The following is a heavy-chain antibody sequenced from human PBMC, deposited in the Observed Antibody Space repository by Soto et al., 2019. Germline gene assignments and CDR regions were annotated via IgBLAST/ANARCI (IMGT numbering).Heavy chain of an antibody. V-gene: IGHV1-18*01. CDR1: GYSFTRNG. CDR2: ISAKNGDT. CDR3: VRDRDSDSWPTRDV. Sequence: QVHLVQSGAELKKPGASVRVSCKASGYSFTRNGINWVRQAPGQGLEWMGWISAKNGDTNYAQKFQGRVIMTTDTSTSTAYMELRSLRSDDTAVYYCVRDRDSDSWPTRDVWGQGTTVTVSS. J-gene: IGHJ6*02. D-gene: IGHD1-26*01.